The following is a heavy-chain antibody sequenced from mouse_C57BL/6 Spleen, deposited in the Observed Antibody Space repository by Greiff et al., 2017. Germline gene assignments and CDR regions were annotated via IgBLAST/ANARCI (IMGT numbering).Heavy chain of an antibody. CDR3: SSNLDYDGVAY. Sequence: VQLVESDAELVKPGASVKISCKVSGYTFTDHTIHWMKQRPEQGLEWIGYIYPRVGSTKYNEKFKGKAPLTVDKSSSTAYMQLNSLTSEDSAIYFCSSNLDYDGVAYWGQGTLVTVSA. D-gene: IGHD2-4*01. CDR1: GYTFTDHT. V-gene: IGHV1-78*01. CDR2: IYPRVGST. J-gene: IGHJ3*01.